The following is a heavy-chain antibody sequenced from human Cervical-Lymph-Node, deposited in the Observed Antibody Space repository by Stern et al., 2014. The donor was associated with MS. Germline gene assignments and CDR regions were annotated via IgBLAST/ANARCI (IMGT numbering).Heavy chain of an antibody. J-gene: IGHJ4*02. D-gene: IGHD3-10*01. CDR2: VSYDGTQR. V-gene: IGHV3-30-3*01. Sequence: VQLVESGGGVVQPGRSLTLSCVVSGFTFSTYAMHWVRQAPGKELEWVAFVSYDGTQRNSTDSVKARFTISRDNSKNTLYLHMNSLRDEDTAVYFCARGGRGVGLEYWGQGALVTVSS. CDR1: GFTFSTYA. CDR3: ARGGRGVGLEY.